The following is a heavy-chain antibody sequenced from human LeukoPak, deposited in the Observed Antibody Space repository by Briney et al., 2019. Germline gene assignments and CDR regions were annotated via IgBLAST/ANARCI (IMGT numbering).Heavy chain of an antibody. J-gene: IGHJ6*03. CDR2: IISSSSYI. CDR1: GFTFSSYS. Sequence: GGSLRLSCAASGFTFSSYSMNWVRQAPGKGLGWVSSIISSSSYIYYADSVKGRFTISRDNAKNSLYLQMNSLRAEDTAVYYCARGYCTKGVCYYYYYYYMDVWGKGTTVTVSS. V-gene: IGHV3-21*01. D-gene: IGHD2-8*01. CDR3: ARGYCTKGVCYYYYYYYMDV.